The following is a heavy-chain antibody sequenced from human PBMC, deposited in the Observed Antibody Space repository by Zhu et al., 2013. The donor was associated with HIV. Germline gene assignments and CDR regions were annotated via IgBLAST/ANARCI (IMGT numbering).Heavy chain of an antibody. D-gene: IGHD1-26*01. CDR3: AKETSGSYYEWYGMDV. Sequence: EVQLVESGGGLVQPGRSLRLSCAASGFTFDDYAMHWVRQAPGKGLEWVSGISWNSGSIGYADSVKGRFTISRDNAKNSLYLQMNSLRAEDTALYYCAKETSGSYYEWYGMDVWGQGTTVTVSS. V-gene: IGHV3-9*01. J-gene: IGHJ6*02. CDR2: ISWNSGSI. CDR1: GFTFDDYA.